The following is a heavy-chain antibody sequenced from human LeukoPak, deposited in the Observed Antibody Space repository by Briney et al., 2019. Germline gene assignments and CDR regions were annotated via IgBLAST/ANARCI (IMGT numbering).Heavy chain of an antibody. V-gene: IGHV4-30-2*01. CDR3: ARADSGGGLDY. J-gene: IGHJ4*02. CDR1: GGSISSGGYS. D-gene: IGHD3-10*01. Sequence: PSQTLSLTCAVSGGSISSGGYSWSWIRHPPRKRLQWIGSIYHTGSPYYNPSLKSRSTISVDRSKNQFSLNLSSVTAADTAVYYCARADSGGGLDYWGQGTLVTVSS. CDR2: IYHTGSP.